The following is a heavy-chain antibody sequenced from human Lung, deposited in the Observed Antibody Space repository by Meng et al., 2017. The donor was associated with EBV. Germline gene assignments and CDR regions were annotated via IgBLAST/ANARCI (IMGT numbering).Heavy chain of an antibody. CDR2: ISSGTSFI. CDR1: GFTFSSYS. V-gene: IGHV3-21*01. D-gene: IGHD2-15*01. Sequence: EVQLVGFGGGLVRPGASLRPSCAAAGFTFSSYSMNWVGQAPGKGLEWVSSISSGTSFIYYADSVKGRFTVSRDNAKNSLYLQMNSLRAEDTAVYYRARDASSDKGFDYWGQGTLVTVSS. J-gene: IGHJ4*02. CDR3: ARDASSDKGFDY.